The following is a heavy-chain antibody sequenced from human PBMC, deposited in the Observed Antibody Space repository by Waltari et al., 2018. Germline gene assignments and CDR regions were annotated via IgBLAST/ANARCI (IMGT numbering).Heavy chain of an antibody. J-gene: IGHJ4*02. V-gene: IGHV3-7*01. D-gene: IGHD1-7*01. CDR1: GFRFREYW. CDR3: ARDGDRNYDY. CDR2: IKTDGREE. Sequence: EVQLVESGGGLVQPGGSLRLSCPTSGFRFREYWMTWVRQAPGKGLEWVGNIKTDGREEYYTDSVKGRFIISRDNAKNSLFLQMDSLRVEDTAVYYCARDGDRNYDYWGQGTLVTVSS.